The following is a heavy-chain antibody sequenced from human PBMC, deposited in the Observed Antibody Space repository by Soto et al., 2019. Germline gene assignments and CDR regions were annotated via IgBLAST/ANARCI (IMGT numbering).Heavy chain of an antibody. CDR2: IYHSGST. CDR3: ARDLRSYDFWSGYLD. Sequence: QVQLQESGPGLVKPSGTLSLTCAVSGGSISSSNWWSWVRQPPGKGLEWIGEIYHSGSTNYNPSLKRRVTISVDKSKNQFPLKLSSVTAADTAVYYCARDLRSYDFWSGYLDWGQGTLVTVSS. J-gene: IGHJ4*02. D-gene: IGHD3-3*01. CDR1: GGSISSSNW. V-gene: IGHV4-4*02.